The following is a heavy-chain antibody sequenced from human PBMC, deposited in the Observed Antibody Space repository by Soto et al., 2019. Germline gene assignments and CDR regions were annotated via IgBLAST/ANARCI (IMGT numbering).Heavy chain of an antibody. CDR1: GFTVSSNY. V-gene: IGHV3-66*01. CDR3: VKEGYYYDSSGYYYGWFDL. Sequence: GVLRLSCAASGFTVSSNYMSWVRQAPGKGLEWVSVIYSGGSTYYADSVKGRFTISRDNSKNTLYLQMNSLRAEDTAVYYCVKEGYYYDSSGYYYGWFDLWGQGTLVTVSS. CDR2: IYSGGST. J-gene: IGHJ5*02. D-gene: IGHD3-22*01.